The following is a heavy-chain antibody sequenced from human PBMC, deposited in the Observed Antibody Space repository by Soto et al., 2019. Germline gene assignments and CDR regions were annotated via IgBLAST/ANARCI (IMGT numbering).Heavy chain of an antibody. CDR1: GGSISSSNW. Sequence: PSETLSLTCAVSGGSISSSNWWSWVRQPPGKGLEWIGEIYHSGSTNYNPSLKSRVTISVDGSKNHFSLQLTSVTAADTAVYYCARGRLLPAVNFDYWGQGAQVTVSS. J-gene: IGHJ4*02. V-gene: IGHV4-4*02. D-gene: IGHD2-2*01. CDR3: ARGRLLPAVNFDY. CDR2: IYHSGST.